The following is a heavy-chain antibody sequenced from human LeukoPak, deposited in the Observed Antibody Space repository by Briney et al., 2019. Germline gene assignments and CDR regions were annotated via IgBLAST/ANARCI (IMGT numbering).Heavy chain of an antibody. V-gene: IGHV3-74*01. CDR3: AKASAMIVVVSKHFDY. Sequence: GGSLRLSCAASGFTFSSYWMHWVRQAPGKGLVWVSRINSDGNSTSYADSVKGRFTISRDNAKNTLYLQMNSLRAEDTAVYYCAKASAMIVVVSKHFDYWGQGTLVTVSS. CDR1: GFTFSSYW. J-gene: IGHJ4*02. D-gene: IGHD3-22*01. CDR2: INSDGNST.